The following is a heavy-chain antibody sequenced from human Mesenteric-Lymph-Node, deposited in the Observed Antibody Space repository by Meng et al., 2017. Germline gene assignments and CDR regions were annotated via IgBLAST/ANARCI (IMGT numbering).Heavy chain of an antibody. J-gene: IGHJ2*01. CDR1: GGSISSSNYY. CDR2: IYNSGST. CDR3: ARGQKGYLDL. Sequence: QVQRQESGPGLVKPSQTLSLTCTVSGGSISSSNYYWSWIRQPPGKGLEWSGHIYNSGSTYYNPSLKSRITISVDTSKNQFFLKLSSVTAADTAVYYCARGQKGYLDLWGRGTLVTVSS. V-gene: IGHV4-30-4*01.